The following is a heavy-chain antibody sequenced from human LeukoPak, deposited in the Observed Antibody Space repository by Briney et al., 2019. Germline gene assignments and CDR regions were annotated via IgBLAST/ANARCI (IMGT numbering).Heavy chain of an antibody. CDR2: INPNSGGT. CDR3: ARGVDIAARPFDY. V-gene: IGHV1-2*02. Sequence: ASVKVSCKASRYTFTGYYIHWVRQAPGQGLEWMGLINPNSGGTNYAQKLQDKVTMTRDTSISTAYMDLSRLRSDNTAVYYCARGVDIAARPFDYWGQGTLVTVSS. D-gene: IGHD6-6*01. CDR1: RYTFTGYY. J-gene: IGHJ4*02.